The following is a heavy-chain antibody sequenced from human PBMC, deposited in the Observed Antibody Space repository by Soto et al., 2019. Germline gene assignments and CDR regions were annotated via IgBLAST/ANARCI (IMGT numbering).Heavy chain of an antibody. J-gene: IGHJ4*02. CDR3: AGRDPGTSVDY. CDR2: IYRTGST. Sequence: SETLSLTCAVSGGSFASNNWWTWVRQPPGQGLEWVGEIYRTGSTNYNPSLKSRVTISLDKSENQFALKVTSLTTTDTAVYYCAGRDPGTSVDYWGQGTLVTVSS. CDR1: GGSFASNNW. D-gene: IGHD1-7*01. V-gene: IGHV4-4*02.